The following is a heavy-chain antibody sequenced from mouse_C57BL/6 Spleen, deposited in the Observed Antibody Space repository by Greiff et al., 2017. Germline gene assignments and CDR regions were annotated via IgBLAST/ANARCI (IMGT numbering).Heavy chain of an antibody. J-gene: IGHJ1*03. CDR1: GYTFTSYW. CDR2: INPSSGYT. D-gene: IGHD2-3*01. V-gene: IGHV1-7*01. Sequence: QVQLQQSGAELAKPGASVKLSCKASGYTFTSYWMHWVKQRPGQGLEWIGYINPSSGYTKYNQKFKDKATLTADKSSSTAYMQLSSLTYEDSAVYYCARNYDGYDGYFDVWGTGTTVTVSS. CDR3: ARNYDGYDGYFDV.